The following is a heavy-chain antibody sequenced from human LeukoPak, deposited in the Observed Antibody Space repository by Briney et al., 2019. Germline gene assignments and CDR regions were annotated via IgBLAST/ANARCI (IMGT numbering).Heavy chain of an antibody. CDR3: ARGRSSSVVVAATRRSWFDP. J-gene: IGHJ5*02. Sequence: SETLSLTCTVSGGSINISHYYWGWIRQPPGKGLEWIGNIYYSGNTYYSPSLKSRVTISVDTSKNQFSLKLSSVTAADTAVYYCARGRSSSVVVAATRRSWFDPWGQGTLVTVSS. V-gene: IGHV4-39*07. CDR1: GGSINISHYY. D-gene: IGHD2-15*01. CDR2: IYYSGNT.